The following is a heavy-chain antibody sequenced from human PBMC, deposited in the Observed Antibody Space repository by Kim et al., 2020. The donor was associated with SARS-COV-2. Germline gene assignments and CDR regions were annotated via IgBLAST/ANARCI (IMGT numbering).Heavy chain of an antibody. V-gene: IGHV3-21*01. CDR3: ARGPDDYRFDH. J-gene: IGHJ4*02. D-gene: IGHD4-17*01. CDR2: ITRRNTYI. Sequence: GGSLRLSCAASGFTFSSYTMNWVRQAPGKGPEWVSSITRRNTYIRYADSVKGRFTISRDNAKNSLYLQLNSLRAEDTAVYYCARGPDDYRFDHWGQGTLVIVSS. CDR1: GFTFSSYT.